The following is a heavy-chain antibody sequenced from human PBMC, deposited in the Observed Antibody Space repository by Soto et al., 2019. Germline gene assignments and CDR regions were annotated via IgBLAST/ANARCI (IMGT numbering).Heavy chain of an antibody. Sequence: QVHLVQSGAEVKKPGSSVKVSCKASGGSLSTPAIIWVRQAPGQRLEWMGGIIPHFGTGNYAQVFQDRVTFSAYQSASIAYMEVTSLRSEYTAVYYWVSGFWSGPIAYYFASWRQGTLVTVSS. J-gene: IGHJ4*01. D-gene: IGHD3-3*01. CDR3: VSGFWSGPIAYYFAS. V-gene: IGHV1-69*01. CDR1: GGSLSTPA. CDR2: IIPHFGTG.